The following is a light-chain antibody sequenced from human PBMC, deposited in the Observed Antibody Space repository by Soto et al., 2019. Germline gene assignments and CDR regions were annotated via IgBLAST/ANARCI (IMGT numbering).Light chain of an antibody. V-gene: IGKV3-11*01. Sequence: EIVLTQSPATLSLSPGERATLSCRASQTVDNYLAWYQQKPGQAPRLLIYDASNRATGIPARFSGSGSDTDFTLTISSLEPEDFAVYYCQQRRSWPITFGQGTRLEIK. CDR3: QQRRSWPIT. CDR2: DAS. J-gene: IGKJ5*01. CDR1: QTVDNY.